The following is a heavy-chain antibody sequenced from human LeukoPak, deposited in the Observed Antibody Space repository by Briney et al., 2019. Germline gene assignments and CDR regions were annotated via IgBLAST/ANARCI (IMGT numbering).Heavy chain of an antibody. CDR1: GGSISSGDYY. D-gene: IGHD4-17*01. V-gene: IGHV4-30-4*01. CDR2: IYYSGST. Sequence: PSGTLSLTCTVSGGSISSGDYYWSWIRQPPGKGLEWIGYIYYSGSTYYNPSLKSRVTISVDTSKNQFSLKLSSVTAADTAVYYCASQSDYGDYHGVFDYWGQGTLVTVSS. J-gene: IGHJ4*02. CDR3: ASQSDYGDYHGVFDY.